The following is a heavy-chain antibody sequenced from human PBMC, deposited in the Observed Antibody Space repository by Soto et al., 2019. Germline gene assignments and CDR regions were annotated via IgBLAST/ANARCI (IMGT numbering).Heavy chain of an antibody. D-gene: IGHD3-16*02. CDR3: ARDHMITFGGVIPYGYFDY. J-gene: IGHJ4*02. CDR2: ISYDGSNK. CDR1: GFTFSSYA. V-gene: IGHV3-30-3*01. Sequence: QVQLVESGGGVVQPGRSLRLSCAASGFTFSSYAMHWVRRAPGKGLEWVAVISYDGSNKYYADSVKGRFTISRDNSKNTLYLQMNSLRAEDTAVYYCARDHMITFGGVIPYGYFDYWGQGTLVTVSS.